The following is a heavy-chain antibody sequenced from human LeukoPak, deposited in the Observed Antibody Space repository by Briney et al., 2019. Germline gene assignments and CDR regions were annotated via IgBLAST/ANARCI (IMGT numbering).Heavy chain of an antibody. CDR1: GGSFSGYY. V-gene: IGHV4-34*01. Sequence: SETLSLTCAAYGGSFSGYYWSWIRQPPGKGLEWIGEINHSGSTNYNPSLKSRVTISVDTSKNQFSLKLSSVTAADTAVYYCARGLISRGSPLDYWGQGTLVTGSS. D-gene: IGHD3-3*02. CDR2: INHSGST. J-gene: IGHJ4*02. CDR3: ARGLISRGSPLDY.